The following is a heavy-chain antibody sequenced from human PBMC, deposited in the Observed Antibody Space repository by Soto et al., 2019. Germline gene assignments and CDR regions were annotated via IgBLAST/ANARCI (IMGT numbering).Heavy chain of an antibody. D-gene: IGHD4-17*01. CDR3: AKNRGRVTTSWQGDY. CDR2: IHGGGNSA. CDR1: GFTFSGYA. Sequence: EVQLLESGGDLVQPGRSLRLSCAASGFTFSGYAMSWVRQAPGKGLEWVSVIHGGGNSAYYADSVKGRFTISRDNSKNTLYLQMSSLRGEDTAVYYCAKNRGRVTTSWQGDYWGQGTLVTVSS. J-gene: IGHJ4*02. V-gene: IGHV3-23*01.